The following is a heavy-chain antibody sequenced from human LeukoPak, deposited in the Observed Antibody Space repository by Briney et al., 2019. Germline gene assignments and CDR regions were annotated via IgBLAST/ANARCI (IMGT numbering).Heavy chain of an antibody. CDR2: INPNSGGT. J-gene: IGHJ4*02. CDR3: ARVPSIRYFDWLPSTPPDY. D-gene: IGHD3-9*01. V-gene: IGHV1-2*02. Sequence: ASVKVSCKASGYTFTGYYMHWVRQAPGQGLEWMGWINPNSGGTNYAQKFQGRVTMTRDTSISTAYMELSRLRSDDTAVYYCARVPSIRYFDWLPSTPPDYWGQGTLVTVSS. CDR1: GYTFTGYY.